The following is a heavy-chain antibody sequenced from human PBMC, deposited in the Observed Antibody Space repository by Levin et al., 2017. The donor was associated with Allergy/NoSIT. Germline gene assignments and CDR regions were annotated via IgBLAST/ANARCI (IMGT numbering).Heavy chain of an antibody. CDR1: GFTFSSYG. J-gene: IGHJ4*02. CDR2: ISYDGSNK. CDR3: AKDGGSGSYLVY. Sequence: PGGSLRLSCAASGFTFSSYGMHWVRQAPGKGLEWVAVISYDGSNKYYADSVKGRFTISRDNSKNTLYLQMNSLRAEDTAVYYCAKDGGSGSYLVYWGQGTLVTVSS. V-gene: IGHV3-30*18. D-gene: IGHD3-10*01.